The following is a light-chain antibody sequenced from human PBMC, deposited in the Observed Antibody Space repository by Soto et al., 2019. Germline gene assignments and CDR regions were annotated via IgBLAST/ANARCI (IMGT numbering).Light chain of an antibody. Sequence: QSVLTQPASVSGSPGQSITISCTGTSSDVGTYNYVSWYQQHPGKAPKLMIYDVSNRPSGVSDRFSGSKSGNTASLTISGLQAEDEADYYGSSYTSSSSSVVFGGGTKLTAL. V-gene: IGLV2-14*01. CDR3: SSYTSSSSSVV. J-gene: IGLJ2*01. CDR1: SSDVGTYNY. CDR2: DVS.